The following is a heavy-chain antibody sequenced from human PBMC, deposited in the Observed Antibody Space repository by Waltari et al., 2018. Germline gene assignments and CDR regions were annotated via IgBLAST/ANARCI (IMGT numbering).Heavy chain of an antibody. CDR3: ARDLGWEPGAFDI. CDR1: GGSFSGYY. Sequence: QVQLQQWGAGLLKPSETLSLTCAVYGGSFSGYYWSWIRQPPGKGLEWIGEINHSGSTNYNPSLKSRVTISVDKSKNQFSLKLSSVTAADTAVYYCARDLGWEPGAFDIWGQGTMVTVSS. D-gene: IGHD1-26*01. CDR2: INHSGST. V-gene: IGHV4-34*01. J-gene: IGHJ3*02.